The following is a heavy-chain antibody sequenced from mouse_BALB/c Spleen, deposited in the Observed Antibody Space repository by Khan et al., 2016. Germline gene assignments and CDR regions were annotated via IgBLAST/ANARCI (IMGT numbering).Heavy chain of an antibody. D-gene: IGHD1-1*01. V-gene: IGHV4-1*02. Sequence: EVQLQESGGGLVQPGGSLKLSCAASGFDLSRYWMSWVRQAPGKGLEWIGEINPDSSTINYTPSLKDRFIISRDNAKNTLYLQVSKVRSEDTALYYCARAGYYVYLAYWGQGTLVSVSA. CDR2: INPDSSTI. CDR1: GFDLSRYW. J-gene: IGHJ3*01. CDR3: ARAGYYVYLAY.